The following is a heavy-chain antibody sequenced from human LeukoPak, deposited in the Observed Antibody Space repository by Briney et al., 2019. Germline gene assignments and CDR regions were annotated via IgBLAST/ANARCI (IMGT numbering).Heavy chain of an antibody. V-gene: IGHV3-15*01. CDR2: IKSKTDGGTT. J-gene: IGHJ3*02. D-gene: IGHD4-17*01. Sequence: GGSLRLSCAASGFTLSNAWMSWVRQAPGKGLEWVGRIKSKTDGGTTDYAAPVKGRFTISRDDSKNTLYLQRNSLKTEDTAVYYCPTLYGDEAFDIWGQGTMVTVSS. CDR1: GFTLSNAW. CDR3: PTLYGDEAFDI.